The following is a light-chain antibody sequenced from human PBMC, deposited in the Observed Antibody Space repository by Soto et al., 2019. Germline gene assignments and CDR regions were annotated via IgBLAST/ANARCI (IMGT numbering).Light chain of an antibody. V-gene: IGKV3-11*01. CDR1: QSVSSF. CDR3: QQGTDWPPGT. Sequence: EIVLTQSPATLSLSPGERATLSCRASQSVSSFLAWFQQKPGQAPSLLIYDSSNRAPGIPARFSGSGSGTDFTLTISSLEPEDFAAYYCQQGTDWPPGTFGQGTKVEIK. J-gene: IGKJ1*01. CDR2: DSS.